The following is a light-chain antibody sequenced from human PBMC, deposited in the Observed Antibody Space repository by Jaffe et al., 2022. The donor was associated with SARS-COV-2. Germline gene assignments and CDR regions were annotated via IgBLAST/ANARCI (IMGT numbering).Light chain of an antibody. Sequence: EIVLTQSPGTLSLSPGERATLSCRASQSASNTYLAWYQQKPGQAPRLLIYGASSRATGIPDRFSGSGSGTDFTLTISRLEPEDFAVYYCQQYDSSLWTFGQGTKVEIK. CDR2: GAS. V-gene: IGKV3-20*01. J-gene: IGKJ1*01. CDR1: QSASNTY. CDR3: QQYDSSLWT.